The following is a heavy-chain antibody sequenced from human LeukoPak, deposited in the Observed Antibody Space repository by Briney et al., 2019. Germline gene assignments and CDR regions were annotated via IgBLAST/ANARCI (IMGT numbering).Heavy chain of an antibody. V-gene: IGHV4-39*01. CDR1: GGSISSSSYY. D-gene: IGHD2/OR15-2a*01. J-gene: IGHJ4*02. CDR2: IYYSGST. Sequence: SETLSLTCTVSGGSISSSSYYWGWIRQPPGKGPEWIGSIYYSGSTYYNPSLKSRVTISVDTSKNQFSLKLSSVTAADTAVYYCASRIIIHYFDYWGQGTLVTVSS. CDR3: ASRIIIHYFDY.